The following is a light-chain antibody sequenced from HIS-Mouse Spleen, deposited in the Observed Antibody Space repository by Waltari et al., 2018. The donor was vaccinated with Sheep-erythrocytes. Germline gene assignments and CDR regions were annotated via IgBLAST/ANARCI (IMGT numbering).Light chain of an antibody. Sequence: EIVMTQSPATLSVSPGERATLSCRASQSVSSSYLAWYQQKPGQAPRLLIYGASSRATGIPDRCSGSGSGTDFTLTISRLEPEDFAVYYCQQYGSSPWTFGQGTKVEIK. CDR1: QSVSSSY. V-gene: IGKV3-20*01. J-gene: IGKJ1*01. CDR2: GAS. CDR3: QQYGSSPWT.